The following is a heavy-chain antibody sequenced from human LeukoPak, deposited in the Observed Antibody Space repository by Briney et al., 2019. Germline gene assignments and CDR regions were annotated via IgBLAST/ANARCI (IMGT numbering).Heavy chain of an antibody. J-gene: IGHJ4*02. Sequence: SETLSLTCTVSGGSISSGGYYWSWIRQHPGKGLEWIGYIYYSGSTYYNPSLKSRVTISVDTSKNQFSLKLSSVTAADTAVYYCARFILTGTLDYWGQGTLVTVSS. CDR1: GGSISSGGYY. D-gene: IGHD3-9*01. CDR3: ARFILTGTLDY. V-gene: IGHV4-31*03. CDR2: IYYSGST.